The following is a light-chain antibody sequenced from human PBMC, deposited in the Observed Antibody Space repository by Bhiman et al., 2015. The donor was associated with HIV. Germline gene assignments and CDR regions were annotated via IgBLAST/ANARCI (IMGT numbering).Light chain of an antibody. J-gene: IGLJ3*02. CDR2: RNN. CDR3: AAWDDSLNGLWV. Sequence: QSVLTQPPSASGTPGQRVTISCSGSSSNIGSNTVYWYQQFPGTAPKLLIYRNNQRPSGVPDRFSGSKSGTSASLAITGLQAEDEADYNCAAWDDSLNGLWVFGGGTKLTVL. V-gene: IGLV1-44*01. CDR1: SSNIGSNT.